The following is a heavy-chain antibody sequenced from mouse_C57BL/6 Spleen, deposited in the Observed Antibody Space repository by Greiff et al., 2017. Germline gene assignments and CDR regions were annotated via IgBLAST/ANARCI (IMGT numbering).Heavy chain of an antibody. V-gene: IGHV1-52*01. D-gene: IGHD6-1*01. J-gene: IGHJ3*01. CDR2: IDPSDSET. CDR1: GYTFTSYW. CDR3: AGLRNWFAY. Sequence: QVQLQQSGAELVRPGSSVKLSCKASGYTFTSYWMHWVKQRPIQGLEWIGNIDPSDSETHDNQKFKDKATLTVDKASSKAYMRLSSLTSKDSAVYYCAGLRNWFAYWGQGTLVTVSA.